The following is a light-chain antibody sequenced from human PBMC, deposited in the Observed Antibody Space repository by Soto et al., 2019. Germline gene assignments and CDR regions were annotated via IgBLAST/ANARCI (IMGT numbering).Light chain of an antibody. CDR2: SNN. CDR1: SSNIGSNT. J-gene: IGLJ2*01. Sequence: QSVLTQPPSASGTPGQRVTISCSGSSSNIGSNTVNWYQQLPGTAPKLLIYSNNQRPSGVPDRFSGSKSGTSASLAISGLKSEDEADNNCADWDEGLNGLVFGGGPSSPS. CDR3: ADWDEGLNGLV. V-gene: IGLV1-44*01.